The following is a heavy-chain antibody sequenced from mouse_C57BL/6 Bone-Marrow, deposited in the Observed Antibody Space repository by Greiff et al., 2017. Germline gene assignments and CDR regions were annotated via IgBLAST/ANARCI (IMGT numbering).Heavy chain of an antibody. CDR3: ARIAYDYLAWFAY. D-gene: IGHD2-4*01. V-gene: IGHV8-8*01. CDR2: IWWDDDK. Sequence: QVTLKESGPGILQPSPTLSLTCSSSGFSLSTFGMGVGWIRQPPGMGLEWLAHIWWDDDKYYNPDLKSRPTIAKDTSKNQVFLTIANVNTADTATYYCARIAYDYLAWFAYWGQGTLVTVSA. J-gene: IGHJ3*01. CDR1: GFSLSTFGMG.